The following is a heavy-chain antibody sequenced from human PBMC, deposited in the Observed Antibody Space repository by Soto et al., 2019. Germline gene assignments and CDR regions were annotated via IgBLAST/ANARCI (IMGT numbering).Heavy chain of an antibody. CDR2: IYPGDSDT. V-gene: IGHV5-51*01. J-gene: IGHJ5*02. CDR3: ARSDCSGGSCYSFWFDP. CDR1: GYSFTSYW. Sequence: GESLKISCKGSGYSFTSYWIGWVRQMPGKGLEWMGIIYPGDSDTRYSPSFQGQVTISADKSISTAYLQWSSLKASDTAMYYCARSDCSGGSCYSFWFDPWGQGTLVTVSS. D-gene: IGHD2-15*01.